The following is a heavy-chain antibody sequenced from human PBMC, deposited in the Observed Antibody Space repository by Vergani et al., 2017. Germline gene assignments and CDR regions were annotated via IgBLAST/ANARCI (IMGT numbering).Heavy chain of an antibody. D-gene: IGHD3-22*01. CDR1: GYTFSSYD. J-gene: IGHJ4*02. CDR2: MNPNSGNT. CDR3: ARSSGYYSYYFDF. V-gene: IGHV1-8*01. Sequence: QVQLVQSGAVLKKPGASVKDSCKASGYTFSSYDINWVRQATGQGLEWMGWMNPNSGNTGYAQKFKGRVTMTRDTSISTAYMELSSLRSEDTAIYYCARSSGYYSYYFDFWGQGTLVTVSS.